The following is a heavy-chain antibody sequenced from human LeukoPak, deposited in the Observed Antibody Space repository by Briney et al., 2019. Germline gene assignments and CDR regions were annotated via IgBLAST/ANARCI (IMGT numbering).Heavy chain of an antibody. V-gene: IGHV3-30-3*01. J-gene: IGHJ4*02. CDR1: GFTFSSYA. D-gene: IGHD3-9*01. CDR3: ARDERESGILTGYYPFDY. CDR2: ISYDGSNK. Sequence: PGRSLRLSCAASGFTFSSYAMHWVRQAPGKGLEWVAVISYDGSNKYYADSVKGRFTISRDNSKNTLYLQMNSLRAEDTAVYYCARDERESGILTGYYPFDYWGQGTLVTVSS.